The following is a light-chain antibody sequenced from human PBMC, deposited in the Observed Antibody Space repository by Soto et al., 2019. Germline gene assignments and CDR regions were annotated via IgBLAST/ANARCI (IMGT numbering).Light chain of an antibody. CDR2: DVS. J-gene: IGLJ1*01. CDR3: CSYAASNTFV. V-gene: IGLV2-11*01. CDR1: SSDVGGYNY. Sequence: QSALTPPRSVSGSPGQSVTISCTGTSSDVGGYNYVSWYQQYSGKAPKVMIYDVSKRPSGVPDRFSGSKSGNTASLTISGLHAEDEADYYCCSYAASNTFVFGTGTNVTVL.